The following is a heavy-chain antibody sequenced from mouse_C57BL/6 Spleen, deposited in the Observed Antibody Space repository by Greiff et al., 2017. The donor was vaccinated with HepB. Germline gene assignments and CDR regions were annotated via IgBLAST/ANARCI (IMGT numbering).Heavy chain of an antibody. CDR3: ARDYGSSYGYFDV. V-gene: IGHV14-3*01. CDR1: GFNIKNTY. J-gene: IGHJ1*03. Sequence: VQLQQSVAELVRPGASVKLSCTASGFNIKNTYMHWVKQRPEQGLEWIGRIDPAHGNTKYAPKFQGKATITADTSSNTAYLQLSSLPSEDTAIYYCARDYGSSYGYFDVWGTGTTVNVSS. CDR2: IDPAHGNT. D-gene: IGHD1-1*01.